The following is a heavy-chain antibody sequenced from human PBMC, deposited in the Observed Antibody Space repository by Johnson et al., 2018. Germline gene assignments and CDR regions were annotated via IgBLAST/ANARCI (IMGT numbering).Heavy chain of an antibody. CDR3: PRGFLHYHTITFVGVIANGARDV. D-gene: IGHD3-16*02. CDR2: INHNGNT. Sequence: QVQLQQWGAGLLRPSRTLSLTCAVSGGSFSDYYWSWIRQSPEKGLEWIGEINHNGNTNYNPSLTSRVAISVDTSKIQFSLRLNSVTAADTAVYYCPRGFLHYHTITFVGVIANGARDVWGQGTLVTVSS. V-gene: IGHV4-34*01. J-gene: IGHJ3*01. CDR1: GGSFSDYY.